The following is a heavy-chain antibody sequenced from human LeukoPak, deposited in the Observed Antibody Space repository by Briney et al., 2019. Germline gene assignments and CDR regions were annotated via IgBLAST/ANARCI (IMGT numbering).Heavy chain of an antibody. D-gene: IGHD3-16*01. CDR2: ISSTSSYM. V-gene: IGHV3-21*01. CDR3: AGASMGVGFDY. J-gene: IGHJ4*02. Sequence: PGGSLRLSCVASGFTFSNSNMYWVRQAPGKGLEWVSSISSTSSYMYNAGSVKGRFTISRDNARNSLYLQMNSLSAEDTAVYYCAGASMGVGFDYWGQGTLVTVSS. CDR1: GFTFSNSN.